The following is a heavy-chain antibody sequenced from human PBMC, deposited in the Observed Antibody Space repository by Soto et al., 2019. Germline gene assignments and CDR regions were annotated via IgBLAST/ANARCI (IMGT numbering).Heavy chain of an antibody. CDR1: GYSFTSYW. Sequence: GESLKISCKGSGYSFTSYWIGWVRQMPGKGLEWMGIIYPGDSDTRYSPSFQGQVTISADKSISTAYLQWSSLKASDTAIYYCAKNMVRRIATSYYYYNMDVWGQGTTVTVSS. CDR3: AKNMVRRIATSYYYYNMDV. J-gene: IGHJ6*02. CDR2: IYPGDSDT. D-gene: IGHD3-10*01. V-gene: IGHV5-51*01.